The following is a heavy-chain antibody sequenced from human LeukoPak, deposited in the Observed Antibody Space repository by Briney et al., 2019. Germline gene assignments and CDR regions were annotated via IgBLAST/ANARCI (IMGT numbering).Heavy chain of an antibody. CDR2: VFYSGTT. CDR1: GGFISGYY. J-gene: IGHJ4*02. D-gene: IGHD2-15*01. Sequence: SETLSLTCSVSGGFISGYYWNWIRQPPGKALEWVEYVFYSGTTNYNPSLKSRVTISVDTSKNQFSLKLSSVTAADTAVYYCARLSLHCSGGSCYRGAFDSWGQGTLVTVSS. V-gene: IGHV4-59*01. CDR3: ARLSLHCSGGSCYRGAFDS.